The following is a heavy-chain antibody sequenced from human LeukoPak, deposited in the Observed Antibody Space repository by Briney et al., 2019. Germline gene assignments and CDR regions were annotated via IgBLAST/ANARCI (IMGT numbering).Heavy chain of an antibody. Sequence: ASVKVSCKASGYTFTNYYMHWVRQAPGQALEWMGIINPKGGSTSYAQKFQGRITMTRDTSTSTVYMELSSLRSEGTAVYFCARGEQLVGRGGDSFDYWGQGTLVTVSS. V-gene: IGHV1-46*01. CDR2: INPKGGST. J-gene: IGHJ4*02. CDR1: GYTFTNYY. CDR3: ARGEQLVGRGGDSFDY. D-gene: IGHD6-6*01.